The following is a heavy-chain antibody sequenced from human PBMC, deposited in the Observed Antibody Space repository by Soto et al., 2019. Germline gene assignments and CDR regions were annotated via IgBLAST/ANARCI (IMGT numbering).Heavy chain of an antibody. CDR3: ARDLADVHLWDAFDV. CDR2: IVPMFGTT. Sequence: QVQLVQSGPELKKPGSSVKVSCKAPGDTFNSYGISWVRQAPGQGLEWMGGIVPMFGTTNLALKFEDRVSITADELTTTVYMEIRGLTSEDTAVYYCARDLADVHLWDAFDVWGHGTRVTVSS. J-gene: IGHJ3*01. D-gene: IGHD6-13*01. CDR1: GDTFNSYG. V-gene: IGHV1-69*01.